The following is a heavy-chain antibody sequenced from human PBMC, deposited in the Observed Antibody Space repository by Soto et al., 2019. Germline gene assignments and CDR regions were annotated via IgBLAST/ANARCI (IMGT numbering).Heavy chain of an antibody. Sequence: RLAQTGGGLIQPGGSLRLSCAASGFTVSTNYMGWVRQAPGKGLEWVSLLNTGNSSFYADSVKGRFTISRDSSKNTLYLQMNSLRVEDTAVYYCVRVVAAAGTWGQGALVTVSS. CDR3: VRVVAAAGT. V-gene: IGHV3-53*02. D-gene: IGHD6-13*01. J-gene: IGHJ4*02. CDR2: LNTGNSS. CDR1: GFTVSTNY.